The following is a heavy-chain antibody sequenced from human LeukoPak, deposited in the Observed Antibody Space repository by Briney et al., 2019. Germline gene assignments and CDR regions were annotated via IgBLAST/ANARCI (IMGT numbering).Heavy chain of an antibody. CDR2: INHSGST. CDR1: GGSFSGYY. J-gene: IGHJ6*03. Sequence: SETLSLTCAVYGGSFSGYYWSWIRQPPGKGLEWIGEINHSGSTNYNPSLKSRVTISVDTSKNQFSLRLSSVTTADTAVYYCARGLWFGELSDYYYYYMDVWGKGTTVTISS. CDR3: ARGLWFGELSDYYYYYMDV. V-gene: IGHV4-34*01. D-gene: IGHD3-10*01.